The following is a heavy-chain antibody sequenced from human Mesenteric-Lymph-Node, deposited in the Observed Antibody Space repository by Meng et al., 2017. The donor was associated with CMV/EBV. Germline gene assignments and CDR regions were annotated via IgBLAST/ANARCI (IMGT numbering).Heavy chain of an antibody. Sequence: SETLSLTCTVSGYSISSGYYWGWIRQPPGKGLEWIGSIYYSGSTYYNTSLKSRVTISVDTSKNQFSLKLSSVTAADTAVYYCAREYCSSTSCYYYYGLDVWGQGTTVTVSS. J-gene: IGHJ6*02. V-gene: IGHV4-38-2*02. CDR1: GYSISSGYY. CDR3: AREYCSSTSCYYYYGLDV. D-gene: IGHD2-2*01. CDR2: IYYSGST.